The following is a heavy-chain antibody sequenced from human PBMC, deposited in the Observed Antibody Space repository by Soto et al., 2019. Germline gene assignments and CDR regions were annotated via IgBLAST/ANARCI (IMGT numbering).Heavy chain of an antibody. D-gene: IGHD6-13*01. CDR1: GFTFSDYY. V-gene: IGHV3-11*01. Sequence: QVQLVESGGGLVKPEGSLRLSCAASGFTFSDYYMSWLRQAPGKGLEWVSCISSRNSAIYYADSVKGRFTISRDNAKNSLYLQMNRLRAEDTAVYYCARADIAAAGSWSFDLWGRGTLVTVSS. CDR2: ISSRNSAI. J-gene: IGHJ2*01. CDR3: ARADIAAAGSWSFDL.